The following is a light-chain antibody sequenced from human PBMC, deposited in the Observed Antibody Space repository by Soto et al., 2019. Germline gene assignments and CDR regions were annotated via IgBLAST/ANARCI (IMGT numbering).Light chain of an antibody. Sequence: AIPLTQSPSSLSASVGDRVTITCRASQGIRSALAWYQQKPGKAPKLLIYDASSLESGVPSRFSVTGSGTDFTLTITGLQPEDFATYYCQQFNSYPITFGQGTRLESK. CDR1: QGIRSA. CDR3: QQFNSYPIT. J-gene: IGKJ5*01. V-gene: IGKV1-13*02. CDR2: DAS.